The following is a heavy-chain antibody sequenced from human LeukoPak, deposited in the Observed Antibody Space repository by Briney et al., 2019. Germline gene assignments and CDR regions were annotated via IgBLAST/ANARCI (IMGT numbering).Heavy chain of an antibody. CDR1: GYTFTGYY. CDR3: ARANALYCSSTSCLFDY. Sequence: ASVKVSCKASGYTFTGYYMHWVRQAPGQGLEWMALINPNSGGTYYAQNFHDRITMTRDTSISTAYMELSGLRSDDTAIYYCARANALYCSSTSCLFDYWGQGTLVTVSS. CDR2: INPNSGGT. J-gene: IGHJ4*02. V-gene: IGHV1-2*02. D-gene: IGHD2-2*01.